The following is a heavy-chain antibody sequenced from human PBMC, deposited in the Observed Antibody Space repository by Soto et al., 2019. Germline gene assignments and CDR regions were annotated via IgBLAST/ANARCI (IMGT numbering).Heavy chain of an antibody. J-gene: IGHJ6*02. D-gene: IGHD5-12*01. V-gene: IGHV1-69*13. CDR1: GGTFSSYA. CDR2: IIPIFGTA. CDR3: ASKGGSARYYYYGMDV. Sequence: ASVKVSCKASGGTFSSYAISWVRQAPGQGLEWMGGIIPIFGTANYAQKFQGRVTITADESTSTAYMELSSLRSEDTAVYYCASKGGSARYYYYGMDVWGQRTTVTVAS.